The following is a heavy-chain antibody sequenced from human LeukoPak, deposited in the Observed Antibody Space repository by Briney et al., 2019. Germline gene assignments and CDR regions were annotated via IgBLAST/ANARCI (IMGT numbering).Heavy chain of an antibody. D-gene: IGHD2-15*01. CDR1: GYTFTSYG. J-gene: IGHJ6*03. V-gene: IGHV1-18*01. Sequence: ASVKVSCKASGYTFTSYGISWVRQAPGQGLEWMGWISAYNGNTNYAQKLQGRVTMTTDTSTSTAYMELRSLRSDDTAVYYCARVGADGGSPDGYYYYYYMDVWGKGTTVTVSS. CDR3: ARVGADGGSPDGYYYYYYMDV. CDR2: ISAYNGNT.